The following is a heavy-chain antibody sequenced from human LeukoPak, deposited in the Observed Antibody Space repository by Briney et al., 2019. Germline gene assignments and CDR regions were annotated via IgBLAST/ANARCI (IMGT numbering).Heavy chain of an antibody. V-gene: IGHV3-23*01. J-gene: IGHJ6*03. D-gene: IGHD6-13*01. CDR1: GFTFSSYA. CDR3: ARSQQLVNYYYYYYMDV. Sequence: PGGSLRLSCAASGFTFSSYAMSWVRQAPGKGLEWVSAISGSGGSTYYADSVKGRFTISRDNGKNSLYLQMNSLRAEDTAVYYCARSQQLVNYYYYYYMDVWGKGTTVTVSS. CDR2: ISGSGGST.